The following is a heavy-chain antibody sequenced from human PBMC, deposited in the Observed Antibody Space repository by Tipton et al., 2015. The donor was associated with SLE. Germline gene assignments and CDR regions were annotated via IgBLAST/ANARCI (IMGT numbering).Heavy chain of an antibody. Sequence: RSLRLSCAASGFTFSSYAMHWVRQAPGKGLEWVAVISYDGSNKYYADSVKGRFTISRDNSKNTLYLQMNSLRGEDTAVYYCAGQLVPYYDGMDVWGQGTTVTVSS. CDR1: GFTFSSYA. CDR2: ISYDGSNK. J-gene: IGHJ6*02. D-gene: IGHD6-6*01. V-gene: IGHV3-30*04. CDR3: AGQLVPYYDGMDV.